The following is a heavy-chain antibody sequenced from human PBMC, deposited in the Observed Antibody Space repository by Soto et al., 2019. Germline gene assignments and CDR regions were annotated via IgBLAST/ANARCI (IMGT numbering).Heavy chain of an antibody. CDR1: AVIFSRYS. J-gene: IGHJ6*02. V-gene: IGHV3-21*01. Sequence: PGGSLRLSCAASAVIFSRYSMNLCRHAPGKGLEWVSSISSSSSYIYYADSVKGRFTISRHNAKNSLYLQMNSLRAEDTAVYYCSRFFGSGSDPITGRMDVPAQGTTVTVSS. D-gene: IGHD3-10*01. CDR2: ISSSSSYI. CDR3: SRFFGSGSDPITGRMDV.